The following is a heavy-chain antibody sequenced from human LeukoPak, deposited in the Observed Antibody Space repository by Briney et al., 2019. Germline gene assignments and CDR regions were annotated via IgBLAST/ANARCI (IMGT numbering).Heavy chain of an antibody. CDR2: ITSRGNL. D-gene: IGHD3-10*01. Sequence: GGSLTLSCSASGLTFSTYSMNWVRQAPGKGLAWVSSITSRGNLYYADSVKRRFTISRDNARDSLFLQMNRLRAEDTAVYYCARDPGAGDYWGQGTLVTVSS. J-gene: IGHJ4*02. CDR1: GLTFSTYS. CDR3: ARDPGAGDY. V-gene: IGHV3-21*01.